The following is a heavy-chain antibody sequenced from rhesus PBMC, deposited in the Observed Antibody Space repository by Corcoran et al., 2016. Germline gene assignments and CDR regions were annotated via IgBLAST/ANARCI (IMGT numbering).Heavy chain of an antibody. V-gene: IGHV4-165*01. D-gene: IGHD4-23*01. CDR3: ARIPANTVFDY. Sequence: QLQLQESGPGLVKPSETLSLTCAVSGASFSGYYWGWIRQPPGKGLEWIGYSRGRSGSTDSNPSLRSRVTISTDTTKNQVSLKLSSVAAADTAVYYCARIPANTVFDYWGQGVLVTVSS. CDR1: GASFSGYY. CDR2: SRGRSGST. J-gene: IGHJ4*01.